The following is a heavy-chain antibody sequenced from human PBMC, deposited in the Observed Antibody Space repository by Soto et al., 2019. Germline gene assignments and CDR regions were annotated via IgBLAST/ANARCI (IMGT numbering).Heavy chain of an antibody. J-gene: IGHJ4*02. D-gene: IGHD2-2*01. Sequence: EVQLVESGGGLVKPGGSLRLSCAASGFTFTKAWMSWVRQAPGKGLEWVARIKSTTDGGTIDYAAPVKGRFTISRDDSKNTLCLQMNSLRTEDTAVYYCTTDVRSNTSPHLAYWGQGTLVTVSS. V-gene: IGHV3-15*01. CDR2: IKSTTDGGTI. CDR1: GFTFTKAW. CDR3: TTDVRSNTSPHLAY.